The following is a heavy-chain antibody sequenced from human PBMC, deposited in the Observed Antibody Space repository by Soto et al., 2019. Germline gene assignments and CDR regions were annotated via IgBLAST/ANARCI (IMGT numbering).Heavy chain of an antibody. CDR3: AKDRDRTWSLDY. D-gene: IGHD1-7*01. V-gene: IGHV3-30*18. CDR2: LSFDGRIE. Sequence: PGGSLRLSCAASGFTFGRNGMHWVRQAPGKGLEWVAVLSFDGRIEYYADSVKGRFKIFRDNPKNTLYLQMNSLRPDGTALYYCAKDRDRTWSLDYWGQGALVTVSS. CDR1: GFTFGRNG. J-gene: IGHJ4*02.